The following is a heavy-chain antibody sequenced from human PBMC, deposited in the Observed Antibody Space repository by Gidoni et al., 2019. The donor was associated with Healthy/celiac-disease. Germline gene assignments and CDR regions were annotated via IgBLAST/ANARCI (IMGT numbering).Heavy chain of an antibody. CDR2: ISGSGGST. CDR3: AKSPTVRQVGYYYGMDV. V-gene: IGHV3-23*01. D-gene: IGHD4-17*01. Sequence: EVQLLESGGGLVQPGGSLRLSCAASGFTFSSYAMSWVRQAPGKGLEWVSAISGSGGSTYYADSVKGRFTISRDNSKNTLYLQMNSLRAEDTAVYYCAKSPTVRQVGYYYGMDVWGQGTTVTVSS. CDR1: GFTFSSYA. J-gene: IGHJ6*02.